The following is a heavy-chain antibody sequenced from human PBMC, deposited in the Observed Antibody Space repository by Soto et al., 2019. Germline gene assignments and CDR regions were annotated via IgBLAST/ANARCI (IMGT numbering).Heavy chain of an antibody. J-gene: IGHJ5*02. Sequence: SETLSLTCTVSGGSISSYYWSWIRQPPGKGLEWIGYIYYSGSTNYNPSLKSRVTISVDTSKNQFSLKLSSVTAADTAVYYCARGVYYDFWSGSGNWFDPWGRGTLVTVSS. D-gene: IGHD3-3*01. CDR2: IYYSGST. CDR1: GGSISSYY. V-gene: IGHV4-59*01. CDR3: ARGVYYDFWSGSGNWFDP.